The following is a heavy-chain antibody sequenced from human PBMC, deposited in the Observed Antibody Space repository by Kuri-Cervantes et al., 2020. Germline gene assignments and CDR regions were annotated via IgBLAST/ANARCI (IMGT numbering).Heavy chain of an antibody. CDR2: ISYDGGNK. V-gene: IGHV3-30-3*01. CDR1: GFTFSSYA. Sequence: GESLKISCAASGFTFSSYAMHWVRQAPGKGLEWVAVISYDGGNKYYADSVKGRFTISRDNSKNTAYLQMNGLKIEDTAVYYCSSLRDYSEISGYGWGQGTLVTVSS. CDR3: SSLRDYSEISGYG. J-gene: IGHJ4*02. D-gene: IGHD3-22*01.